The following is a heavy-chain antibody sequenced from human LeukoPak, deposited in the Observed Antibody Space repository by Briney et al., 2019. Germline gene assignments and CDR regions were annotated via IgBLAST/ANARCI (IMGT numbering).Heavy chain of an antibody. CDR2: ISAYNGNT. J-gene: IGHJ5*02. CDR3: ARDPYYYGSGSYYKRGNWFDP. Sequence: ASVKVSCKASGYTFTSYGISWVRQAPGQGLEWMGWISAYNGNTNYAQKLQGRVTMTTETSTSTAYMELRSLRSDDTAVYYCARDPYYYGSGSYYKRGNWFDPWGQGTLVTVSS. V-gene: IGHV1-18*01. CDR1: GYTFTSYG. D-gene: IGHD3-10*01.